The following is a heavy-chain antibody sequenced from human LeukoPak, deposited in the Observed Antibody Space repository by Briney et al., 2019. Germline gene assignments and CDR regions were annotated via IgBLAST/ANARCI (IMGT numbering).Heavy chain of an antibody. CDR1: GGSISSGGYY. CDR2: IYHSGST. V-gene: IGHV4-30-2*01. D-gene: IGHD6-13*01. J-gene: IGHJ6*03. CDR3: ARVSAAHYYYMDV. Sequence: SETLSFTCTVSGGSISSGGYYWSWIRQPPGKGLEWIGYIYHSGSTYYNPSLKSRVTISVDRSKNQFSLKLSSVTAADTAVYYCARVSAAHYYYMDVWGKGTTVTVSS.